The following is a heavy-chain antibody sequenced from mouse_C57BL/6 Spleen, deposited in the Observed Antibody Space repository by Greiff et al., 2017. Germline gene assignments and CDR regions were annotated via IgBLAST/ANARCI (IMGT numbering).Heavy chain of an antibody. J-gene: IGHJ2*01. D-gene: IGHD2-1*01. V-gene: IGHV1-39*01. CDR3: ARFGNLGFDY. CDR2: INPNYGTT. Sequence: EVQLQQSGAELVKPGASVKISCKASGYSFTDYNMTWVKQSPGKGLEWIGVINPNYGTTSSNQKFKGKATLTVAQSSSTAYMQLNSLTSEDSAVYYCARFGNLGFDYWGQGTALTVSS. CDR1: GYSFTDYN.